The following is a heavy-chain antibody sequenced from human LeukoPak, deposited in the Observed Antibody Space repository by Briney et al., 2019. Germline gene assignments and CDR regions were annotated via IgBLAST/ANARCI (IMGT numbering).Heavy chain of an antibody. CDR1: GYIFTSYW. CDR2: IYPGDSDT. V-gene: IGHV5-51*01. D-gene: IGHD2-2*02. J-gene: IGHJ3*02. CDR3: ASVVEPAAIAPHAFDI. Sequence: GESLKISCKGSGYIFTSYWIGWVRQMPGKGLEWMGIIYPGDSDTRYSPSFQGQVTISADKSISTAYLQWSSLKASDTAMYYCASVVEPAAIAPHAFDIWGQGTMVAVSS.